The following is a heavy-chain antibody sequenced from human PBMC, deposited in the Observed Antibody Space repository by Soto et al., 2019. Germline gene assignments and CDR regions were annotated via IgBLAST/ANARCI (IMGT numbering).Heavy chain of an antibody. D-gene: IGHD6-19*01. CDR1: GFTFSSYG. V-gene: IGHV3-33*01. J-gene: IGHJ5*02. Sequence: QVQLVESGGGVVQPGRSLRLSCAASGFTFSSYGMHWVRQAPGKGLEWVAVIWYDGSNKYYADSVKGRFTISRDKSKNTLYLQMNSLRAEETAVYYCARDEIRAVAGSWGQGTLVTVSS. CDR2: IWYDGSNK. CDR3: ARDEIRAVAGS.